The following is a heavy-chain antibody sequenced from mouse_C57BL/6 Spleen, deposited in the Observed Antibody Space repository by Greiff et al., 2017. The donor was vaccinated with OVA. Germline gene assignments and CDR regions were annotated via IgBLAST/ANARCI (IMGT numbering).Heavy chain of an antibody. Sequence: EVKLVESGGGLVKPGGSLKLSCEASGFTFSDYGMHWVRQAPEKGLEWVAYISSGSSTIYYEDTVKGRFTISRDNAKNTRFLEMTSLRSEDTAMYYGAKGGCYYWFAYWGQGTLVTVSA. J-gene: IGHJ3*01. CDR2: ISSGSSTI. CDR1: GFTFSDYG. V-gene: IGHV5-17*01. CDR3: AKGGCYYWFAY. D-gene: IGHD2-12*01.